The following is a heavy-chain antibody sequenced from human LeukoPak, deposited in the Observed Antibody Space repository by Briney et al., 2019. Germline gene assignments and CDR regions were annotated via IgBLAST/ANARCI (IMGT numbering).Heavy chain of an antibody. CDR3: AGSRPYYDILTGQSDDAFDI. V-gene: IGHV4-59*01. D-gene: IGHD3-9*01. Sequence: PSETLSLTCTVSGGSLSSYYWSWIRQPPGKGLEWIGYITYSGTTNYNPSLNSRVTISVDTSKNQFSLKLTSVTAADTAFYYCAGSRPYYDILTGQSDDAFDIWGRGTMVTVSS. CDR2: ITYSGTT. J-gene: IGHJ3*02. CDR1: GGSLSSYY.